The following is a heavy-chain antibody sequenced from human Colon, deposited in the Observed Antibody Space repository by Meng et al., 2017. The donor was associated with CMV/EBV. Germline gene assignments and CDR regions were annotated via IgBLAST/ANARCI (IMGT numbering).Heavy chain of an antibody. Sequence: QGQAVQPGAGVKKPGASRKASCKASEKTFTGYYMHWVRQAPGQGLEWMGWINPNSGGTNYAQKFQGRVTMTRDTSITTAYMELSRLRSDDTAVYYCARDWYPGDRRGSFDYWGQGTLVTVSS. CDR2: INPNSGGT. V-gene: IGHV1-2*02. J-gene: IGHJ4*02. CDR3: ARDWYPGDRRGSFDY. CDR1: EKTFTGYY. D-gene: IGHD3-22*01.